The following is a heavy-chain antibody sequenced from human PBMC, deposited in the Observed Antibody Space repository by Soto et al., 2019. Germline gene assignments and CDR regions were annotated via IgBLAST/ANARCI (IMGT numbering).Heavy chain of an antibody. Sequence: QVQLVESGGGVVQPGRSLRLSCAASGFTFSSYGMHWVRQAPGKGLAWVAVIWYDGSNKYYADSLKGRFTISRDNSKNTLYLQMNSLRAEETAVYYCARDRVGATPVYGMDVWGQGTTVTVSS. J-gene: IGHJ6*02. CDR1: GFTFSSYG. V-gene: IGHV3-33*01. CDR2: IWYDGSNK. D-gene: IGHD1-26*01. CDR3: ARDRVGATPVYGMDV.